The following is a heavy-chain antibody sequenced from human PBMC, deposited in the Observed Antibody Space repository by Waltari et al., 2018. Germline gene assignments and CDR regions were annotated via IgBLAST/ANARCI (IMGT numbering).Heavy chain of an antibody. CDR1: GGSFSGYY. V-gene: IGHV4-34*01. D-gene: IGHD6-13*01. Sequence: QVQLQQWGAGLLKPSETLSLTCAVYGGSFSGYYWSWIRQPPGKGLEWIGEINHSGSTNYNPSLKSRVTISVDTSKNQFSLKLGSVTAADTAVYYCATGLGIAAAGFYWYFDLWGRGTLVIVSS. CDR3: ATGLGIAAAGFYWYFDL. J-gene: IGHJ2*01. CDR2: INHSGST.